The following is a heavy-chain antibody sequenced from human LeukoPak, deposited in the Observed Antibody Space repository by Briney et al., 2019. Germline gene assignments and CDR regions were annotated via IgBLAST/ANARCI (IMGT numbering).Heavy chain of an antibody. Sequence: PSETLSLTCTASGGSISSYYWSWIRQPAGKGLEWIGRIYTSGSTNYNPSLKSRVTMSVDTSKNQFSLKLSSVTAADTTVYYCARDHDSWRSDYWGQGTLATVSS. CDR3: ARDHDSWRSDY. CDR1: GGSISSYY. V-gene: IGHV4-4*07. J-gene: IGHJ4*02. CDR2: IYTSGST. D-gene: IGHD6-13*01.